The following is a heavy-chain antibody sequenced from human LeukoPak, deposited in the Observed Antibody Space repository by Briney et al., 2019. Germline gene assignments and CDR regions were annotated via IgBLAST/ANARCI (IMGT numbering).Heavy chain of an antibody. D-gene: IGHD4-11*01. Sequence: SETLSLTCTVSAGSVTNGDYYWSWIRQPPGKGLEWIGYIYYNGGANYNPSLRSRVTISVDTSKNQFSLKLSSVTAADTAVYYCARRTTVTTTPLDYWGQGTLVTVSS. J-gene: IGHJ4*02. CDR3: ARRTTVTTTPLDY. CDR1: AGSVTNGDYY. V-gene: IGHV4-61*08. CDR2: IYYNGGA.